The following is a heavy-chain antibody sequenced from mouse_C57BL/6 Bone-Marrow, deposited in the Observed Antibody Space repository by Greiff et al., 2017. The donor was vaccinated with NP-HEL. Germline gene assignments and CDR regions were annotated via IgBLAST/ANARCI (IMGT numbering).Heavy chain of an antibody. CDR2: ISDGGSYT. V-gene: IGHV5-4*03. D-gene: IGHD1-3*01. Sequence: EVKLVESGGGLVQPGGSLKLSCAASGFTFSDYYMYWVRQTPEKRLEWVATISDGGSYTYYPDNVKGRFTISRDNAKNNLYLQMSHLKSEDTAMYYCARLDNYVGLADWGQGTLVTVSA. CDR1: GFTFSDYY. J-gene: IGHJ3*01. CDR3: ARLDNYVGLAD.